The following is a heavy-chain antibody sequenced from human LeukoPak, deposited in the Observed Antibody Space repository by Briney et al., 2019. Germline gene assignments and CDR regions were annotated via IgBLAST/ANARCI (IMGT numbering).Heavy chain of an antibody. CDR2: IYYSGRT. Sequence: SETLSLTCTVSGGSIRSSRYYWGWIRQSPGKGLEWIGSIYYSGRTYYNPSLKSRVTISVDTSKNQFSLKVSSVTAADTAVYYCARNLYYYYYGMDVWGQGTTVTVSS. CDR3: ARNLYYYYYGMDV. V-gene: IGHV4-39*01. CDR1: GGSIRSSRYY. J-gene: IGHJ6*02.